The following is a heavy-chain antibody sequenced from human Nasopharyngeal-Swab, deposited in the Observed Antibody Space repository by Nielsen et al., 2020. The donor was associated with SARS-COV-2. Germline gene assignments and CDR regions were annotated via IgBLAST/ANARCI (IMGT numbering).Heavy chain of an antibody. J-gene: IGHJ6*02. V-gene: IGHV3-53*04. CDR1: GFTVSSNY. Sequence: GESLKISCAASGFTVSSNYMSWVRQAPGKGLEWVSVIYSGGSTYYADSVKGRFTISRHNSKNTLYLQMNSLRAEDTAVYYCANRRSPTYYDSSAIYYYYGMDVWGQGTTVTVSS. D-gene: IGHD3-22*01. CDR3: ANRRSPTYYDSSAIYYYYGMDV. CDR2: IYSGGST.